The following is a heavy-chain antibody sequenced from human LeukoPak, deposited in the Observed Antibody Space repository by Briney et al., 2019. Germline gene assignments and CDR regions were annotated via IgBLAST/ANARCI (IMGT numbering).Heavy chain of an antibody. CDR3: GGSKYYADSVKGRFTISRDNSKNTLYLQMNSLRAEDTAVYYCAGQWSVTALGRFYY. Sequence: GGSLRLSCAASGFTVSSNYMSWVRQAPGKGLEWVSVICCGGSKNYAAAVKGRFTISSNNSKNKTYLLMKNMRAEDTAVFYCGGSKYYADSVKGRFTISRDNSKNTLYLQMNSLRAEDTAVYYCAGQWSVTALGRFYYWGQGTLVTVSA. J-gene: IGHJ4*02. V-gene: IGHV3-66*01. D-gene: IGHD2-15*01. CDR1: GFTVSSNY. CDR2: ICCGGSK.